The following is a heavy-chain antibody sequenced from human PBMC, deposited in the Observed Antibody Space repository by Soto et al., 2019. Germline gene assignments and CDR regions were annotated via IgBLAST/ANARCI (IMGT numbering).Heavy chain of an antibody. D-gene: IGHD3-3*01. V-gene: IGHV3-74*01. J-gene: IGHJ4*02. CDR3: ARGTI. Sequence: EVQVVESGGGLVQPGGSLRLSCVVSGFTFSSYWMHWVRQAPGKGLVCVSWINGDGSRTEYADSVKGRFTISRDNXXXXLYXXXXSLRAEDTAVYYCARGTIRGQGTLVTVSS. CDR2: INGDGSRT. CDR1: GFTFSSYW.